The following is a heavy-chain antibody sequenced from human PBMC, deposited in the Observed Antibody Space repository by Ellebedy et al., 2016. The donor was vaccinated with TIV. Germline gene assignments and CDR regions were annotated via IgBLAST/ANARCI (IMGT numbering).Heavy chain of an antibody. V-gene: IGHV3-7*01. CDR3: ARQTVATSVNDAFDI. CDR2: IKQDGSEK. J-gene: IGHJ3*02. Sequence: PGGSLRLSCVTSGFTFSTYWMNWVRQAPGKGLEWVANIKQDGSEKNYVDSVKGRFTISRENAKNSLYLQMNSLRAEDTAVYCCARQTVATSVNDAFDIWGLGTVVTVSS. D-gene: IGHD4-17*01. CDR1: GFTFSTYW.